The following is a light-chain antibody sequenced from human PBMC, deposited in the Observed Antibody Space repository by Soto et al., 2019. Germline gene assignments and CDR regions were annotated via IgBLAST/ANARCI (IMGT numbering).Light chain of an antibody. V-gene: IGKV1-27*01. J-gene: IGKJ1*01. CDR3: QKYNTVPWT. CDR1: QGISHY. CDR2: AAS. Sequence: DIQMTQSPSSLSASVGDRVTITCRASQGISHYVAWYQQKPGKVPKLLIYAASTLQPGVPPRFSGSGSGTDFTLTITRLQPEDVAAYYCQKYNTVPWTFGQGTKVEIK.